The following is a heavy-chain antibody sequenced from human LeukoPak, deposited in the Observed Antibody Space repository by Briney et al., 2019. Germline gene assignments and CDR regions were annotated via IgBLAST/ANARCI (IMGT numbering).Heavy chain of an antibody. Sequence: PGGSLRLSCAASGFTFSSYWMSWVRQAPGKGLEWVANIKQDGSEKYYVDSVKGRFTISRDNAKNSLYLQMNSLRAEDTAVYYCARVRNPEELGSPFDYWGQGTLVTVSS. CDR1: GFTFSSYW. CDR3: ARVRNPEELGSPFDY. CDR2: IKQDGSEK. D-gene: IGHD1-14*01. J-gene: IGHJ4*02. V-gene: IGHV3-7*01.